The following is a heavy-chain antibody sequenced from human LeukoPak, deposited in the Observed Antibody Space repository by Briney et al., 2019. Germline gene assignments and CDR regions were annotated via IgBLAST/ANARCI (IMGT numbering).Heavy chain of an antibody. CDR3: ARQPGSTAAFDI. CDR1: GVSMTNYY. V-gene: IGHV4-59*08. D-gene: IGHD5-18*01. Sequence: PSETLSLTCTVSGVSMTNYYMSWIRQPPGKGLEWVAYSQNSGVTKYNPALKSRITISVDTSNNEFSLKLSSVTAADTAVYYSARQPGSTAAFDIWGQGTTVTVSA. CDR2: SQNSGVT. J-gene: IGHJ3*02.